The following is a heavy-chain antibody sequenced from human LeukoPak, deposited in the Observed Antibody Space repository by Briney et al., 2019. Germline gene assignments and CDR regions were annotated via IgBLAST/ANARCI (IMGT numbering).Heavy chain of an antibody. Sequence: GGSLTLSCAASGFTFSNYVMHWVRQAPGKGLECVAVISNDGSEKYYADSVKGRFTISRDNSRNTLYLQLSGLRAEDTALYYCARDGGYSRGWTYGAGDYWGQGTLVTVSS. CDR1: GFTFSNYV. J-gene: IGHJ4*02. CDR3: ARDGGYSRGWTYGAGDY. D-gene: IGHD6-19*01. CDR2: ISNDGSEK. V-gene: IGHV3-30*04.